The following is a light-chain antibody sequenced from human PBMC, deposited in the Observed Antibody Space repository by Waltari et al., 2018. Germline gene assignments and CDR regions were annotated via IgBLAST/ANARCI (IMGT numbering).Light chain of an antibody. CDR2: DTS. Sequence: EIVLTQSPATLSLSPGETATLSCRASQSLNNFLAWYQQNPGQAPRLVIYDTSNRATGIPARFTGSGTGTDFTLTISGLEPEDSAVYYCQQRSYWPPFTFGQGTKLEMK. CDR3: QQRSYWPPFT. V-gene: IGKV3-11*01. CDR1: QSLNNF. J-gene: IGKJ2*01.